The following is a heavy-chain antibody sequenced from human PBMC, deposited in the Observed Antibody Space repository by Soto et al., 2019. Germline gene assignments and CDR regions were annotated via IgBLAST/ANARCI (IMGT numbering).Heavy chain of an antibody. CDR1: GGTFSGYT. D-gene: IGHD4-17*01. J-gene: IGHJ4*02. CDR2: IIPILGIA. Sequence: QVQLVQSGAEVKKPGSSVKVSCKASGGTFSGYTISWVRQAPGQGLEWMGRIIPILGIANYAQKFQGRVTITADKSTSTAYMELSSLRSEDTAVYYCATINDYGDQNSDYWGQGTLVTVSA. V-gene: IGHV1-69*02. CDR3: ATINDYGDQNSDY.